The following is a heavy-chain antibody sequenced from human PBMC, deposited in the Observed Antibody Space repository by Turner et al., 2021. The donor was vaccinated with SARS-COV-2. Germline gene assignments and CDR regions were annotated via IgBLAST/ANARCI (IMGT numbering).Heavy chain of an antibody. D-gene: IGHD2-8*01. CDR2: INWSSGTI. CDR3: VKDQVSANMKTFEY. CDR1: GFNFGKSA. V-gene: IGHV3-9*01. Sequence: DVQLVESGGGFVQPGRSLRLTCAASGFNFGKSAMHWVRQGPGKGLGWVAGINWSSGTIHYADSVEGRFSISRDNAKNSVYLQMSSLRVEDTAVYYCVKDQVSANMKTFEYWGQGTLVTVSS. J-gene: IGHJ4*02.